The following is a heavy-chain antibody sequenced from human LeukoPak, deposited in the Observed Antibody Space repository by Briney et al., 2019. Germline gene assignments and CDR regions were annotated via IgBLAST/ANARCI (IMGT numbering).Heavy chain of an antibody. CDR3: ARESRWFGELLYSNAFDI. CDR1: GYTFTGYY. Sequence: ASVKVSCKASGYTFTGYYMHWVRQAPGQGLEWMGWINPNSGGTNYAQKFQGWVTMTRDTSISTAYMELSRLRSDDTAVYYCARESRWFGELLYSNAFDIWGQGTMVTVSS. CDR2: INPNSGGT. D-gene: IGHD3-10*01. J-gene: IGHJ3*02. V-gene: IGHV1-2*04.